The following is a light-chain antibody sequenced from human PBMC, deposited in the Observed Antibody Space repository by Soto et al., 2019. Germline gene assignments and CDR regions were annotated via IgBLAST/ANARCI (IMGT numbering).Light chain of an antibody. Sequence: EIVLTQSPATLSVSPGDRATLSCRASESVSSNVAWYQQKPGQTPRLLIYGASTRATGVPPRFSGSRSGTEFTLTISSLQSEDCAIYYCQQYHTWPITFGGGTKVDIK. CDR2: GAS. CDR1: ESVSSN. J-gene: IGKJ4*01. CDR3: QQYHTWPIT. V-gene: IGKV3-15*01.